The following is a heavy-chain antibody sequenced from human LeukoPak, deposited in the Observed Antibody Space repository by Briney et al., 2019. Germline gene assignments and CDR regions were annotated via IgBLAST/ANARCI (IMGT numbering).Heavy chain of an antibody. CDR1: GFTFSSYW. CDR3: ARDGRLPIAAALSVYGGYYYYYGMDV. D-gene: IGHD6-13*01. V-gene: IGHV3-74*01. CDR2: INSDGSST. Sequence: GGSLRLSCAASGFTFSSYWMHWVRQAPGKGLVWVSRINSDGSSTSYADSVKGRFTISRDNAKNTLYLQMNSLRAEDTAVYYCARDGRLPIAAALSVYGGYYYYYGMDVWGQGTTVTVSS. J-gene: IGHJ6*02.